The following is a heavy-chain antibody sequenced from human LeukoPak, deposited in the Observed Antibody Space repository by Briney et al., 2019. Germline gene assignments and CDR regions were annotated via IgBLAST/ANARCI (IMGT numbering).Heavy chain of an antibody. Sequence: SQTLSLTCAISGDSVSSNSVAWNWIRQSPSRGLEWLGRTYYRSKWYNDYAVSVKGRMTINPDTSKNQFSPQLNSVTPEDTAVYYCARDHCGGGSCHWRFDYWGQGTLVTVSS. CDR3: ARDHCGGGSCHWRFDY. D-gene: IGHD2-15*01. J-gene: IGHJ4*02. CDR1: GDSVSSNSVA. CDR2: TYYRSKWYN. V-gene: IGHV6-1*01.